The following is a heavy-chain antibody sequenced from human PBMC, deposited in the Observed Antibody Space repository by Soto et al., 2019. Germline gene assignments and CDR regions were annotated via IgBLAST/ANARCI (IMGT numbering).Heavy chain of an antibody. CDR1: GFTFSSYA. V-gene: IGHV3-23*01. CDR2: ISGSGGST. J-gene: IGHJ2*01. CDR3: SKDANWGLLPGWYLDL. Sequence: GGSLRLSCAASGFTFSSYAMSWVRQAPGKGLEWVSAISGSGGSTYYADSVKGRFTISRDNSKNTLYLQMNSLRAEDMVVYYCSKDANWGLLPGWYLDLWGRGNQGPVSS. D-gene: IGHD7-27*01.